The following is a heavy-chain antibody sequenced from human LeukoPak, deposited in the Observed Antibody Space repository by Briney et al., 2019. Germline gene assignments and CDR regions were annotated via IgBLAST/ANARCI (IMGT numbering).Heavy chain of an antibody. J-gene: IGHJ4*02. CDR2: INHSGST. CDR1: GGSFNDYS. Sequence: SETLSLTCGVHGGSFNDYSWTWIRQSPGKGLEWSGEINHSGSTTYNPSLKSRFTMSVDASKNQISLRLSSVTAADTAVYYCARLGLYTSSWYRYYYFDYWGQGTLVTVSS. V-gene: IGHV4-34*01. D-gene: IGHD6-13*01. CDR3: ARLGLYTSSWYRYYYFDY.